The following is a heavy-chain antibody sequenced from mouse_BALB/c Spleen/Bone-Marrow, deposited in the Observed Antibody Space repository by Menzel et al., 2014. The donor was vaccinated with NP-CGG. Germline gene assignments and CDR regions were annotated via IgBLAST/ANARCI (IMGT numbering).Heavy chain of an antibody. V-gene: IGHV3-5*02. Sequence: VQLQQSGPGLVKPSQTVSLTCTVTGISITTGNYRWSWIRQFPGNKLEWVGYIYYSGTITYNPSLTSRTTITRDTSKNQFFLEMNSLTAEDTATYYCARGAMITTGYFDYWVQGTTLTVSS. D-gene: IGHD2-4*01. J-gene: IGHJ2*01. CDR1: GISITTGNYR. CDR3: ARGAMITTGYFDY. CDR2: IYYSGTI.